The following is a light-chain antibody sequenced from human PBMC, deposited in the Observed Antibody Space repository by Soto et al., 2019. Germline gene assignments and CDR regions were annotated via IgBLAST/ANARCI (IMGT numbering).Light chain of an antibody. CDR3: ATWDDSLNGVV. CDR2: RNN. Sequence: QSVLTQPPSASGTPGQRVTISCSGSSSNIGSNSVNWYQQLPGTAPKLLIYRNNQRPSGVPDRLSVSKSGTSASLAISGLQSEDEADYYCATWDDSLNGVVFGGGTKLTVL. J-gene: IGLJ2*01. V-gene: IGLV1-44*01. CDR1: SSNIGSNS.